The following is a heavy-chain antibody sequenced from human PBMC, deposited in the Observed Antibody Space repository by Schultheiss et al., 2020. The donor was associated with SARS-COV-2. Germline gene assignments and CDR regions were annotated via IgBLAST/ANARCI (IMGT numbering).Heavy chain of an antibody. CDR1: GFTFSSYA. CDR3: AKEGVYEYYFDY. CDR2: ISYDGSNK. D-gene: IGHD1-14*01. J-gene: IGHJ4*02. Sequence: GGSLRLSCAASGFTFSSYAMSWVRQAPGKGLEWVAVISYDGSNKYYADSVKGRFTISRDNSKNTLYLQMNSLRAEDTAVYYCAKEGVYEYYFDYWGQGTLVTVSS. V-gene: IGHV3-30*18.